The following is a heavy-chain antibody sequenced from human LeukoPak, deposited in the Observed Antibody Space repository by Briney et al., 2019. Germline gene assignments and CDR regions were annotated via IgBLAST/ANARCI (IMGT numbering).Heavy chain of an antibody. D-gene: IGHD3-10*01. CDR3: ARWGSGSYDY. V-gene: IGHV3-21*01. CDR1: GFTFSSYS. J-gene: IGHJ4*02. Sequence: GGSLRLSCAASGFTFSSYSMNWVRQAPGKGLEWVSSISSSSSYIYYADSVKGRFTISRDNAKNSLYLQRNSLRAEDTAVYYCARWGSGSYDYWGQGTLVTVSS. CDR2: ISSSSSYI.